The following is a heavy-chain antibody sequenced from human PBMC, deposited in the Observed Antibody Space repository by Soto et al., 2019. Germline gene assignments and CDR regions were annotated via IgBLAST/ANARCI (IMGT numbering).Heavy chain of an antibody. CDR1: GGSISSDY. V-gene: IGHV4-59*01. CDR2: IYYSGST. Sequence: QVQLQESGPGLVKPSETLSLTCTVSGGSISSDYWSWIRQPPGKGLEWIGYIYYSGSTKYNPSLESRVNISVDTSKNQFSLKLSSVTAADTAVYYCARDRGYYGSGSYYPPEDWGQGTLVTVSS. CDR3: ARDRGYYGSGSYYPPED. J-gene: IGHJ4*02. D-gene: IGHD3-10*01.